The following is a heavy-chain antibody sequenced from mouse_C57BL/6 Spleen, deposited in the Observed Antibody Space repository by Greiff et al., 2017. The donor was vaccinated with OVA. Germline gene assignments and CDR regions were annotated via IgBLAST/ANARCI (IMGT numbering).Heavy chain of an antibody. CDR3: ASRGLVARYFDY. J-gene: IGHJ2*01. CDR1: GYTFTSYW. V-gene: IGHV1-55*01. CDR2: IYPGSGST. Sequence: VQLQQPGAELVKPGASVKMSCKASGYTFTSYWITWVKQRPGQGLEWIGDIYPGSGSTNYNETFKSKATLTVDTSSSTAYMQLSRLTSEDSAVYYCASRGLVARYFDYWGQGTTLTVSS. D-gene: IGHD1-1*01.